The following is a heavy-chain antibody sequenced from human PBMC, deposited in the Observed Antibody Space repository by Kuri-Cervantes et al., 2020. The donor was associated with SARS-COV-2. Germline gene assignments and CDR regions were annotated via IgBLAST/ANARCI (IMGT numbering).Heavy chain of an antibody. CDR2: TYYSGST. Sequence: LRLSCTVSGGSISSGDYYWSWIRQPPGKGLEWIGNTYYSGSTYYNPSLKSRVTISVDTSKNQFSLKLSSVTAADTAVYYCARERAVYYYDSSGYYADAFDIWGQGTMVTVSS. V-gene: IGHV4-30-4*08. CDR1: GGSISSGDYY. J-gene: IGHJ3*02. D-gene: IGHD3-22*01. CDR3: ARERAVYYYDSSGYYADAFDI.